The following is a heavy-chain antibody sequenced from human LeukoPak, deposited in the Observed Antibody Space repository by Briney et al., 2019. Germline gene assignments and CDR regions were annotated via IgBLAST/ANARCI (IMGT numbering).Heavy chain of an antibody. D-gene: IGHD3-3*01. V-gene: IGHV1-69*10. Sequence: SVKVSCKASGYTFTSYGISWVRQAPGQGLEWMGGIIPILGIANYAQKFQGRVTITADKSTSTAYMELSSLRSEDTAVYYCARVPFGVVNYYYYYGMDVWGQGTTVTVSS. CDR2: IIPILGIA. J-gene: IGHJ6*02. CDR1: GYTFTSYG. CDR3: ARVPFGVVNYYYYYGMDV.